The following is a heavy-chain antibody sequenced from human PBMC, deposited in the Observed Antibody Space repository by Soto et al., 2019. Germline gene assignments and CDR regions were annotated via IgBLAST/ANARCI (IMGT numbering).Heavy chain of an antibody. Sequence: KSSETLSLTCTVSGGSISSGDYYWSWIRQPPGKGLEWIGYIYYSGSTYYNPSLKSRVTISVDTSKNQFSLKLSSVTAADTAVYYCARGNHRSNYFDYWGQGTLVTVSS. J-gene: IGHJ4*02. CDR2: IYYSGST. CDR1: GGSISSGDYY. V-gene: IGHV4-30-4*01. D-gene: IGHD3-10*01. CDR3: ARGNHRSNYFDY.